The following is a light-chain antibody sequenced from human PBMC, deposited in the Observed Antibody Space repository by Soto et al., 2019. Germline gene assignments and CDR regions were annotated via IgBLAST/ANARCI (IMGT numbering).Light chain of an antibody. V-gene: IGKV1-39*01. CDR1: QSISKY. J-gene: IGKJ1*01. Sequence: DIQMTQSPSSLSASVGDRVTISCRASQSISKYLNWYQHKPGKAPNLLIYAASHLRSGVPTRFSGSGTGTSFTLTISILQHEDFATYYCQQSYSNPGTFGRGTKVELK. CDR3: QQSYSNPGT. CDR2: AAS.